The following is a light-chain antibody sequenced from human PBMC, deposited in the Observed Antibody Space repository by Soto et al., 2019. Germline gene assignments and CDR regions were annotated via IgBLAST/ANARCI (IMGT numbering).Light chain of an antibody. CDR2: AAS. CDR3: QQYGDSPYT. J-gene: IGKJ2*01. Sequence: EIVLTQSPGTLSLSPGETASLSCRASQSLGGNYLAWYQQKPGQAPRLLIYAASTRATGIPDRFSGSGCGSGFTLPSSRLEAEDSAVYYCQQYGDSPYTFGQGTKLEIK. CDR1: QSLGGNY. V-gene: IGKV3-20*01.